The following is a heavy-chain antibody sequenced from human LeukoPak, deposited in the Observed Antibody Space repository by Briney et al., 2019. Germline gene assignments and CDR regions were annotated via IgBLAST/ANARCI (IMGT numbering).Heavy chain of an antibody. CDR3: ARQAGSFTTFDF. CDR2: ISYSGST. J-gene: IGHJ4*02. Sequence: SETLSLTCTVSSGSIGTYYWAWIRQTPGKGMEWIGYISYSGSTKHHPSLTRRITISLDTSKNQFSLELRSMTAADTAMYYCARQAGSFTTFDFWGQGTLVTVSS. D-gene: IGHD1-26*01. CDR1: SGSIGTYY. V-gene: IGHV4-59*08.